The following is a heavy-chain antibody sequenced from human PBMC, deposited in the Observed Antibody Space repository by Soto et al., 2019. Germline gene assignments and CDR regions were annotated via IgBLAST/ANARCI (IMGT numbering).Heavy chain of an antibody. D-gene: IGHD6-19*01. CDR1: GYSISSSNW. CDR3: ARMSQAVAAIDP. CDR2: IYYSGST. J-gene: IGHJ5*02. Sequence: SEILSLTCAVSGYSISSSNWWGWIRQPPGKGLEWIGYIYYSGSTYYNPSLKSRVTMSVDTSKNQFSLKLSSVTAVDTAVYYCARMSQAVAAIDPWGQGTLVTVSS. V-gene: IGHV4-28*01.